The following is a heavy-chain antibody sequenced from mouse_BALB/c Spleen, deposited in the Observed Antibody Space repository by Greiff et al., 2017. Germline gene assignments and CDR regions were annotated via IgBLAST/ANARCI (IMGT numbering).Heavy chain of an antibody. CDR3: ARHGSITTGVAEGPFDY. CDR2: ISSGGSYT. D-gene: IGHD1-1*01. CDR1: GFTFSSYG. J-gene: IGHJ2*01. Sequence: EVQGVESGGDLVKPGGSLKLSCAASGFTFSSYGMSWVRQTPDKRLEWVATISSGGSYTYYPDSVKGRFTISRDNAKNTLYLQMSSLKSEDTAMYYCARHGSITTGVAEGPFDYWGQGTTLTVSS. V-gene: IGHV5-6*01.